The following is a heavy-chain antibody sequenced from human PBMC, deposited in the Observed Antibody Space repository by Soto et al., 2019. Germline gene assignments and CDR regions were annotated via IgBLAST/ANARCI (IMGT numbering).Heavy chain of an antibody. Sequence: QVQLVESGGDVVQPGRSLRLSCAASGFTFSSYGMHWVRQAPGKGLEWVAVISKDGNVKYYAESVKGRFTISRDNSKNSFNWKMNGLGGEEPAPYFCPGGGASGYGGQGPLATASS. V-gene: IGHV3-30*03. CDR2: ISKDGNVK. D-gene: IGHD3-16*01. CDR3: PGGGASGY. CDR1: GFTFSSYG. J-gene: IGHJ4*02.